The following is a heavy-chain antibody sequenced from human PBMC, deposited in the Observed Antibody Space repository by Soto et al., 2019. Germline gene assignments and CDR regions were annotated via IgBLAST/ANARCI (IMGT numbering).Heavy chain of an antibody. V-gene: IGHV4-59*12. CDR1: GGAISTYY. D-gene: IGHD2-2*01. CDR3: ARVPDR. Sequence: SETLSLTCTVSGGAISTYYWSWIRQPPGKGLEWIGYIYHSGSTYYNPSLKSRVTISVDRSKNQFSLKLSSVTAADTAVYYCARVPDRWGQGTLVTVSS. J-gene: IGHJ5*02. CDR2: IYHSGST.